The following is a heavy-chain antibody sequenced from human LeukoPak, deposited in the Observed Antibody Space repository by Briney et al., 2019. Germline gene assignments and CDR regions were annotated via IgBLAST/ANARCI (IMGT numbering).Heavy chain of an antibody. CDR3: ARDYGGYFDY. CDR1: GGSISNYY. CDR2: IHYSGST. V-gene: IGHV4-59*01. D-gene: IGHD4-23*01. Sequence: PSETLSLTCTVSGGSISNYYWSWIRQPPGKGLEWIGYIHYSGSTNYNPSLKSRVIISVDTSKNQFSLKLSSVAAADTAVYYCARDYGGYFDYWGQGTLVTVSS. J-gene: IGHJ4*02.